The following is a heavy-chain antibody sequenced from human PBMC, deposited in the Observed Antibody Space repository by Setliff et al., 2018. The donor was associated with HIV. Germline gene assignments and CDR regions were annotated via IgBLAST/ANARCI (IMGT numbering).Heavy chain of an antibody. CDR2: INQDGSEQ. CDR1: GFTFSDYA. D-gene: IGHD6-19*01. Sequence: PGGSLRLSCAASGFTFSDYAITWVRQAPGKGLEWVANINQDGSEQNFVDSVTGRFTISRDNSKNTLYLQMNSLRAEDTAVYYCAKNPKYISGWFQYYFDYWGQGALVTVSS. V-gene: IGHV3-7*03. J-gene: IGHJ4*02. CDR3: AKNPKYISGWFQYYFDY.